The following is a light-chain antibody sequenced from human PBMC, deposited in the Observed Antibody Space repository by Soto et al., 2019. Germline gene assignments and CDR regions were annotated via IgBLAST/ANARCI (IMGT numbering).Light chain of an antibody. CDR1: PSNVRKCY. CDR2: RNS. J-gene: IGLJ1*01. Sequence: QSVRTQLPSASGTRGPGDTISCTGTPSNVRKCYGYWYHQLPGTAPKLLIYRNSQRPSGVPERFTGSKSGTSASLAISGLRCDYEADYYCAAWDDSLSVYDGFGTWTNVNV. CDR3: AAWDDSLSVYDG. V-gene: IGLV1-47*01.